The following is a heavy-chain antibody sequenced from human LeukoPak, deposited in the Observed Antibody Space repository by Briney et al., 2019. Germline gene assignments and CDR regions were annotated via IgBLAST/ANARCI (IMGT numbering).Heavy chain of an antibody. CDR1: GFTFSRYA. CDR2: ISSTGVYI. D-gene: IGHD3-10*01. CDR3: AREMSGSGKSY. J-gene: IGHJ1*01. V-gene: IGHV3-21*01. Sequence: GGSLRLSCSASGFTFSRYAMNWVRQAPGKGLEWVSSISSTGVYIDYADSVKGRFTISRDNAKSSLFLQMNSLRAEDTAVYYCAREMSGSGKSYWGQGTLVTVSS.